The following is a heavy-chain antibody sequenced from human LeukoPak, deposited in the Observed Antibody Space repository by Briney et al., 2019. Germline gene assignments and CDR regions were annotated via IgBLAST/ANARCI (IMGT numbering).Heavy chain of an antibody. CDR2: ISAYNGNT. CDR1: GYTFTSYG. CDR3: ARVQWELLLDWFDP. V-gene: IGHV1-18*01. D-gene: IGHD1-26*01. J-gene: IGHJ5*02. Sequence: GASVKVSCKASGYTFTSYGISWVRQAPGQGPEWMGWISAYNGNTNYAQKLQGRVTMTTDTSTSTAYMELRSLRSDDTAVYYCARVQWELLLDWFDPWGQGTLVTVSS.